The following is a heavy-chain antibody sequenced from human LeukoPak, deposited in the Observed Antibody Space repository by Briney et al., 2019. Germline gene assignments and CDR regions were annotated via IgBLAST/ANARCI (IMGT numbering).Heavy chain of an antibody. J-gene: IGHJ4*02. CDR2: IYYTGST. CDR3: ASRKLGNDY. CDR1: GGSVSDYY. V-gene: IGHV4-59*02. Sequence: SETLSLTCTISGGSVSDYYWSWIRPSPGKGLEWIGYIYYTGSTSYNPSLKSRVTISADTSKNEFSLKLNSVTAADTAVYYCASRKLGNDYWGQGTLVTVSS. D-gene: IGHD7-27*01.